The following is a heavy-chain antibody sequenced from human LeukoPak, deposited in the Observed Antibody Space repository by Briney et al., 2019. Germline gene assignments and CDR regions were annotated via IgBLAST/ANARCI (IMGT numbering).Heavy chain of an antibody. Sequence: AGGSLRLSCAASGFTFSTYSMNWVRQAPGKGLEWISYISSFSGTIDYGDSVKGRFTISRDNAKNSLYLQMNSLRAEDSGVYYCAELGITMIGGVWGKGTTVTISS. J-gene: IGHJ6*04. CDR3: AELGITMIGGV. CDR1: GFTFSTYS. CDR2: ISSFSGTI. V-gene: IGHV3-48*01. D-gene: IGHD3-10*02.